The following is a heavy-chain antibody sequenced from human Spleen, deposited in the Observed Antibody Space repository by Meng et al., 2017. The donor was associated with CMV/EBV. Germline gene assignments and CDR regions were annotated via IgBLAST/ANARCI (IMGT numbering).Heavy chain of an antibody. Sequence: GSLRLSCTVSGGSISSSSYYWGWIRQPPGKGLEWIGSIYYSGSTNYNPSLKSRVTISVDTSKNQFSLKLSSVTAADTAVYYCARDLVAAAGSWFDYWGQGTLVTVSS. V-gene: IGHV4-39*07. CDR1: GGSISSSSYY. J-gene: IGHJ4*02. CDR3: ARDLVAAAGSWFDY. CDR2: IYYSGST. D-gene: IGHD6-13*01.